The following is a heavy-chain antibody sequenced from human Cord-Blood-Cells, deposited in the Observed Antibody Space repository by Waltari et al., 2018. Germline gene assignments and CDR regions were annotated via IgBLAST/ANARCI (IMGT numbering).Heavy chain of an antibody. CDR3: TTDRLPRYSGSYYVSYYYYGMDV. CDR2: GGTT. V-gene: IGHV3-15*01. J-gene: IGHJ6*02. Sequence: GGTTDYAAPVKGRFTISRDDSKNTLYLQMNSLKTEDTAVYYCTTDRLPRYSGSYYVSYYYYGMDVWGQGTTVTVSS. D-gene: IGHD1-26*01.